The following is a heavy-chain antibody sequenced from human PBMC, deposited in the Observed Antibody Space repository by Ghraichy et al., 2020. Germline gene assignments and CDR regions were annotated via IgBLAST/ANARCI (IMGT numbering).Heavy chain of an antibody. J-gene: IGHJ6*02. V-gene: IGHV4-39*07. CDR1: GGSISSSSYY. Sequence: SETLSLTCTVSGGSISSSSYYWGWIRQPPGKGLEWIGSIYYSGSIYYNPSLKSRVTISVDTSKNQFSLKLSSVTAADTAVYYCARHDKEYGDYAPYYYYGMDVWGQGTTVTVSS. CDR3: ARHDKEYGDYAPYYYYGMDV. CDR2: IYYSGSI. D-gene: IGHD4-17*01.